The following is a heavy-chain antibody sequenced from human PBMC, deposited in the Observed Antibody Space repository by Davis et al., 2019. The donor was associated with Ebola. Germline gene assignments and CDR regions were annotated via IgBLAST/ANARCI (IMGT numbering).Heavy chain of an antibody. D-gene: IGHD3-3*01. J-gene: IGHJ6*02. CDR1: GFTFSSNS. CDR2: ISSSSNYI. Sequence: GGSLRLSCAASGFTFSSNSMNWVRQAPGKGLEWVSFISSSSNYIYYADSVKGRFTVSRDNAKNSLYLQMNSLRAEDTAVYYCARVRFTEGIDVWGQGTTVTVSS. V-gene: IGHV3-21*01. CDR3: ARVRFTEGIDV.